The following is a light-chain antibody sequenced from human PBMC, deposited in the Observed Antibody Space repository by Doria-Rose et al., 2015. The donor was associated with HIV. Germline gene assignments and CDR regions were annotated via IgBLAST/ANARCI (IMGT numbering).Light chain of an antibody. CDR1: QTVSTY. Sequence: TQSPSSLSVSIGDRVTITCRASQTVSTYLNWFQQEPGKAPKLLIYAASRLQSGVPSRFSGSGSGTDFTLTISGLQPGDFATYYCQQTYSSPPWTFGQGTKVEMK. CDR2: AAS. V-gene: IGKV1-39*01. J-gene: IGKJ1*01. CDR3: QQTYSSPPWT.